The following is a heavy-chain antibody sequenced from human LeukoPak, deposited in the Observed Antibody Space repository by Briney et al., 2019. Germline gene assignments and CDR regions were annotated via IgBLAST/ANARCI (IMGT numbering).Heavy chain of an antibody. CDR3: AKDYCSGGNCRYFQH. CDR1: GFTFSSYG. J-gene: IGHJ1*01. CDR2: IRYDGSNK. D-gene: IGHD2-15*01. Sequence: GGSLRLSCAASGFTFSSYGMHWVRQAPGKGLEWVAFIRYDGSNKYYADSVKGRFTISRDTSKNTLYLQMNSLRAEDTAVYYCAKDYCSGGNCRYFQHWGQGTLVTVSS. V-gene: IGHV3-30*02.